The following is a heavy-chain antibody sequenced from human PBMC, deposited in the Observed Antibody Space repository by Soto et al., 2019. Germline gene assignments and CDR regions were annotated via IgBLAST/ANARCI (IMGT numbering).Heavy chain of an antibody. CDR3: ARSVRSGSFPYYYYAMDV. CDR1: GGSISSYY. CDR2: IYYSGST. J-gene: IGHJ6*02. Sequence: SETLSLTCTVSGGSISSYYWSWIRQPPGKGLEWIGYIYYSGSTNYNPSLKSRVTISRDNAKNSLYLQMNSLRAEDTAVYYCARSVRSGSFPYYYYAMDVWGQGTTVT. V-gene: IGHV4-59*12. D-gene: IGHD3-10*01.